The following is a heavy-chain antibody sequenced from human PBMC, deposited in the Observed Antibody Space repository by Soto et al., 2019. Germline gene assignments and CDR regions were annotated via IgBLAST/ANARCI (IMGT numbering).Heavy chain of an antibody. J-gene: IGHJ4*02. V-gene: IGHV3-33*01. CDR3: ARGTPTDY. CDR1: GFNFSIYG. CDR2: IWYDGSNK. Sequence: QVQLVESGGGVVQPGRSLRLSCAASGFNFSIYGMHWVRQAPGKGLEWVAIIWYDGSNKYHADSVKGRFTISIDNSKNTQYLQMNSLRAEDTAVYYCARGTPTDYYGQGTLVTVSS.